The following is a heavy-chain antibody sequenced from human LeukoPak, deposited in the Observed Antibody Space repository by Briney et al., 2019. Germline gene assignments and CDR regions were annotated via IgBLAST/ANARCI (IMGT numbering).Heavy chain of an antibody. CDR1: GFTVSGNY. CDR3: ARGFAHVGHAFDI. J-gene: IGHJ3*02. Sequence: GGSLRLSCAASGFTVSGNYMTWVRQAPGKGLEWLSIIYSVGSTYYPDSVGGRFTISRDNSKNTVFLQMTTLRAEDTGVYYCARGFAHVGHAFDIWGQGTMVTVSS. D-gene: IGHD1-26*01. V-gene: IGHV3-66*01. CDR2: IYSVGST.